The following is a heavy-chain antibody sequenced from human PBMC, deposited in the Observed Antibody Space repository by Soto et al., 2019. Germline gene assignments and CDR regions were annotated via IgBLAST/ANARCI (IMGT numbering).Heavy chain of an antibody. CDR2: ISYDGSNK. J-gene: IGHJ6*02. CDR3: ARDLDISGSRIDSFYYGMDV. CDR1: GFTLSTYA. D-gene: IGHD3-10*01. Sequence: QMQVVESGGGVVQPGRSLRLSCAVSGFTLSTYAMYWVRQAPGKGLERVAVISYDGSNKNYADSVKGRFTISRDISKNTLYLQMNSLRGEDTAVYYCARDLDISGSRIDSFYYGMDVWGQGTTVTVSS. V-gene: IGHV3-30-3*01.